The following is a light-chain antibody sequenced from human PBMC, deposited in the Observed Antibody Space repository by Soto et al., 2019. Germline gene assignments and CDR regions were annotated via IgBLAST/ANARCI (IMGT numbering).Light chain of an antibody. J-gene: IGLJ3*02. CDR1: SSDVGGYNY. V-gene: IGLV2-14*01. CDR3: TSHAGIINVV. CDR2: DVT. Sequence: QSALTQPASVSGSPGQSITISCTGTSSDVGGYNYVSWYQQHPGKAPKLMIYDVTNRPSGVSNRFSGSKSGNTASLTISGLQAEDEADYYCTSHAGIINVVFGGGTKLTVL.